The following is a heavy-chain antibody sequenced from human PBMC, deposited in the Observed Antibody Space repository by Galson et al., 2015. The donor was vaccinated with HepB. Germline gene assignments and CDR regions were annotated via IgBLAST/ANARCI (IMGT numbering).Heavy chain of an antibody. CDR3: ATLDAAGLYPTVFDI. D-gene: IGHD1-1*01. Sequence: SCAASGFTFKSYAMHWVRQAPGKGLDWVAVILFAQKFQGRVTMTEDTLTDTAYMELGRLTSEDTAVYFCATLDAAGLYPTVFDIWGQGTLVTVSS. CDR1: GFTFKSYA. CDR2: IL. V-gene: IGHV1-24*01. J-gene: IGHJ1*01.